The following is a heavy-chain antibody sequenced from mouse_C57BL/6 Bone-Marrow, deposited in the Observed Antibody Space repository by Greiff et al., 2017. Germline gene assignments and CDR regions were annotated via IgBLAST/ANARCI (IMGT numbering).Heavy chain of an antibody. CDR1: GFTFSSYA. CDR2: ISDGGSYT. Sequence: EVQLVESGGGLVKPGGSLKLSCAASGFTFSSYAMSWVRQTPEKRLEWVATISDGGSYTYYPDNVKGRFTISRDNAKNNLYLQMSHLKSEDTAMYYCARDKLGREGPYYYAMDYWGQGTSVTVSS. V-gene: IGHV5-4*01. CDR3: ARDKLGREGPYYYAMDY. D-gene: IGHD4-1*01. J-gene: IGHJ4*01.